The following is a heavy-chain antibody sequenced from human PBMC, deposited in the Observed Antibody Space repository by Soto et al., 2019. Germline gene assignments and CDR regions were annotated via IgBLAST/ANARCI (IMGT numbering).Heavy chain of an antibody. D-gene: IGHD6-19*01. CDR1: GYSFTSYW. CDR3: ARPTAVAGIRYYFYGMDV. CDR2: IYPGDSDT. J-gene: IGHJ6*02. V-gene: IGHV5-51*01. Sequence: ISCKGSGYSFTSYWIGWGRQMPGKGLEWMGIIYPGDSDTRYSPSFQGQVTFSADKSISTAYLQWSSQKAPDTAMCYCARPTAVAGIRYYFYGMDVWGQGTTVTVS.